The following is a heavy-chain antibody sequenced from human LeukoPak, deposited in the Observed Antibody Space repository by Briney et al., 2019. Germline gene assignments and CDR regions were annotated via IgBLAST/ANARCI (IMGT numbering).Heavy chain of an antibody. D-gene: IGHD3-10*01. V-gene: IGHV1-18*04. CDR1: GYTFTGYY. CDR3: ARVPGMVRGVIITYYYYYYMDV. Sequence: ASVKVSCKASGYTFTGYYMHWVRQAPGQGLEWMGWISAYNGNTNYAQKLQGRVTMTTDTSTSTAYMELRSLRSDDTAVYYCARVPGMVRGVIITYYYYYYMDVWGKGTTVTISS. CDR2: ISAYNGNT. J-gene: IGHJ6*03.